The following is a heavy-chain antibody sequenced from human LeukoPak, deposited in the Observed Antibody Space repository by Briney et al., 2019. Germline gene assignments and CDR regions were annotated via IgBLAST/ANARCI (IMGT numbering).Heavy chain of an antibody. V-gene: IGHV3-7*01. J-gene: IGHJ4*02. CDR2: IKQDGSEI. D-gene: IGHD5-18*01. CDR1: GFTFSSYS. Sequence: PGGSLRLSCAASGFTFSSYSMNWVRQAPGKGLEWVANIKQDGSEIYYVDSVKGRFTISRDNAKNSLYLQMNSLRAEDTAVYYCARDTGGGYSCYDCWGQGTLVTVSS. CDR3: ARDTGGGYSCYDC.